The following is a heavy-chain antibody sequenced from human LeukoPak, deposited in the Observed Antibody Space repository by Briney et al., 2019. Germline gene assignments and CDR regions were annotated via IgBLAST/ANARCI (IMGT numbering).Heavy chain of an antibody. CDR2: IGAGGSSA. CDR3: AKTSGSSGWCLDY. J-gene: IGHJ4*02. V-gene: IGHV3-23*01. CDR1: GFSFSAYG. Sequence: GGSLRLSCAASGFSFSAYGMTWVRQAPGKGLEWVSAIGAGGSSAYYADSVRGRFTISRDNSENTLYLQMDSLSAEDTAVYYCAKTSGSSGWCLDYWGQGTLVTVSS. D-gene: IGHD6-19*01.